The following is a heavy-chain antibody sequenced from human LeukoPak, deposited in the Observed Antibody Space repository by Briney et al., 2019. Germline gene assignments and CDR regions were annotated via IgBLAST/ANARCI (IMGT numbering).Heavy chain of an antibody. Sequence: PSETLSLTCTVSGGSISSSSYYWGWIRQPPGKGLEWIGSIYYSGSTYYNPSLKSRVTISVDRSKNQFSLKLSSVTAADTAVYYCARFNDGVDTAMVVDYWGQGTLVTVSS. CDR1: GGSISSSSYY. J-gene: IGHJ4*02. D-gene: IGHD5-18*01. V-gene: IGHV4-39*07. CDR2: IYYSGST. CDR3: ARFNDGVDTAMVVDY.